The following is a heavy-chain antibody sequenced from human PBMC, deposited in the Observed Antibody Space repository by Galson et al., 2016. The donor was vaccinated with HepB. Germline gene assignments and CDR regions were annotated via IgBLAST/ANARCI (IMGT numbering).Heavy chain of an antibody. J-gene: IGHJ4*02. D-gene: IGHD2-15*01. V-gene: IGHV1-69*13. CDR3: ARGRYCSGGSCLFDY. Sequence: SVKVSCKASGGTFSSYAISWVRQAPGQGLEWMGGIIPIFGTANYEQKFQGRVTITADESTSTAYMELSSLRSEDTAVYYCARGRYCSGGSCLFDYWGQGTLVTVSS. CDR1: GGTFSSYA. CDR2: IIPIFGTA.